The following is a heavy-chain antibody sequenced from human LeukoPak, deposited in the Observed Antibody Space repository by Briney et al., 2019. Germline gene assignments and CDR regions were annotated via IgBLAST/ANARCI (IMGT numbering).Heavy chain of an antibody. V-gene: IGHV2-5*02. D-gene: IGHD2-8*02. CDR3: AHRVFQGGYWDSGKFDY. CDR1: GFSLTTSGVG. Sequence: SGPTLVNPTPTLTLTCTFSGFSLTTSGVGVGWIRHLPGKAPASHAPIYWDNDRRYRPSPRSRLTITKDTSKNQVVLTMTNMDPVDTATYFCAHRVFQGGYWDSGKFDYWGQGAPVTVSS. CDR2: IYWDNDR. J-gene: IGHJ4*02.